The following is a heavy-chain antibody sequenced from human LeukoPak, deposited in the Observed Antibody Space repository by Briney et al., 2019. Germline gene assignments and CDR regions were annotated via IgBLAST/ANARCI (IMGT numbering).Heavy chain of an antibody. D-gene: IGHD5-24*01. CDR1: EYSFTKYY. CDR3: ARGRNIEMTTMSGGSDY. V-gene: IGHV1-2*02. Sequence: ASVKVSCKASEYSFTKYYMDWVRQALGQGLEWMGAINPTDATTYYAQKFQGRVSMTRDTSISTAYMDLSDLRSDDTAVYYCARGRNIEMTTMSGGSDYWGQGTLVTVSS. J-gene: IGHJ4*02. CDR2: INPTDATT.